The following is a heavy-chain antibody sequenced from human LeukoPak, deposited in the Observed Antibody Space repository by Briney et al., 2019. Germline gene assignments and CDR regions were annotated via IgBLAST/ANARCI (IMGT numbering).Heavy chain of an antibody. V-gene: IGHV4-34*01. Sequence: SETLSLTCAVYGGSFSGYYWSWIRQPPGKGLEWIGEINHSGSTNYNPSLKSRVTISVDMSKNQFSLKLSSVTAADTAVYYCASRSVKGYYYYGMDVWGQGTTVTVSS. CDR3: ASRSVKGYYYYGMDV. CDR2: INHSGST. CDR1: GGSFSGYY. J-gene: IGHJ6*02.